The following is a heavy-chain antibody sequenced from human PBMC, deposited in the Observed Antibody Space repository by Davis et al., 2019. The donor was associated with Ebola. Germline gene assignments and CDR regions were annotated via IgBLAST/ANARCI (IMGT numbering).Heavy chain of an antibody. CDR3: ARVSTDRYCTNGVCYTEGFDP. Sequence: GSLRLSCAVYGGSFSGYYWSWIRQPPGKGLEWIGEINHSGSTNYNPSLKSRVTISVDTSKNQFSLKLSSVTAADTAVYYCARVSTDRYCTNGVCYTEGFDPWGQGTLVTVSS. V-gene: IGHV4-34*01. D-gene: IGHD2-8*01. J-gene: IGHJ5*02. CDR1: GGSFSGYY. CDR2: INHSGST.